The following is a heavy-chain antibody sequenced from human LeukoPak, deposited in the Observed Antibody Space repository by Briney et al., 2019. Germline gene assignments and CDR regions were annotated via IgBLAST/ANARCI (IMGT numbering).Heavy chain of an antibody. D-gene: IGHD3-10*01. J-gene: IGHJ3*02. V-gene: IGHV4-61*02. CDR3: ARNGGFGELFGAFDI. CDR1: GGSISSGSYY. Sequence: SQTLSLTCTVSGGSISSGSYYWSWLRQPAGKGLEWIGRIYTSGSTNYNPSLKSRVTISVDTSKNRFSLKLSSVTAADTAVYYCARNGGFGELFGAFDIWGQGTMVTVSS. CDR2: IYTSGST.